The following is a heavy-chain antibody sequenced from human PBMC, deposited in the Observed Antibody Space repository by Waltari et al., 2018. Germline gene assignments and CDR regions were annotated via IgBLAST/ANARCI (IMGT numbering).Heavy chain of an antibody. J-gene: IGHJ6*02. CDR2: VSGYNFNI. D-gene: IGHD1-26*01. Sequence: QVQLVQSGAEVKKPGASVRVSCKPSGYTFTTYGINWVRQAPGQGLEWLGWVSGYNFNIKYAQNVQGRLTIDTDTSTSTIYMQLTSLRSDDTAVYYCAGPEKTLGERPGGYYFNMDVWGQGTTVTVSS. CDR1: GYTFTTYG. CDR3: AGPEKTLGERPGGYYFNMDV. V-gene: IGHV1-18*01.